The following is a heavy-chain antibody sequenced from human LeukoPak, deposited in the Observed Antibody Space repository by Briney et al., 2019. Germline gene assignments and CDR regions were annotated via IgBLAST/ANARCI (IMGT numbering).Heavy chain of an antibody. Sequence: GGSLRLSCAASGFTFDDYGMSWVRQAPGKGLEWVSGINWNGGSTGYADSVKGRFTISRDNAKNSLYLQMNSLRAEDTALYHCARARIAARRGDAFDIWGQETMVTVSS. CDR3: ARARIAARRGDAFDI. D-gene: IGHD6-6*01. J-gene: IGHJ3*02. V-gene: IGHV3-20*01. CDR2: INWNGGST. CDR1: GFTFDDYG.